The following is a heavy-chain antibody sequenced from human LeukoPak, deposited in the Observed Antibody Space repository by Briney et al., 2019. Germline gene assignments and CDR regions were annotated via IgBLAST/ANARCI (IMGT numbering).Heavy chain of an antibody. CDR2: IKQDGSEA. J-gene: IGHJ4*02. CDR1: GFTFSSYW. D-gene: IGHD3-22*01. Sequence: GGSLRLSCAASGFTFSSYWMTWVRQAPGKGLEWVANIKQDGSEAYYVDSVKGRFTVSRDNAKNSLYLQLNSLGAEDTAVYYCARVFHGPLYYYDSRGRRGLDYWGQGTLVTVSS. V-gene: IGHV3-7*01. CDR3: ARVFHGPLYYYDSRGRRGLDY.